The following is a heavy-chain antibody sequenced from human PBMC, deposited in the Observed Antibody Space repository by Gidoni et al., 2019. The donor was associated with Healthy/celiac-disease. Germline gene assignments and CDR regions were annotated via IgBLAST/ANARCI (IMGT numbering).Heavy chain of an antibody. J-gene: IGHJ6*02. D-gene: IGHD3-3*01. V-gene: IGHV4-39*01. CDR1: GGSISSSSYY. Sequence: QLQLQESGTGLVKPSETLSLTCTVSGGSISSSSYYWGWIRQPPGKGLEWIGSIYYSGSTYYNPSLKSRVTISVDTSKNQFSLKLSSVTAADTAAYYCARGYDFWSGYSGYGMDVWGQGTTVTVS. CDR3: ARGYDFWSGYSGYGMDV. CDR2: IYYSGST.